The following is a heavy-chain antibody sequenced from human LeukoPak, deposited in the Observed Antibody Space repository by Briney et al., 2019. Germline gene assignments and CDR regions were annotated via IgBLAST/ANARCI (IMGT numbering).Heavy chain of an antibody. CDR3: ARGEQKAAIFGLDC. CDR2: IISSSTYI. V-gene: IGHV3-21*06. CDR1: GFPFSDYY. Sequence: GGSLRLSCAASGFPFSDYYMNWVRQAPGKGLEWVSAIISSSTYIYYADSVKGRFTISRDNSENSLYLQMNGLRVEDTAVYSWARGEQKAAIFGLDCWGQGTLVTASS. J-gene: IGHJ4*02. D-gene: IGHD2-2*02.